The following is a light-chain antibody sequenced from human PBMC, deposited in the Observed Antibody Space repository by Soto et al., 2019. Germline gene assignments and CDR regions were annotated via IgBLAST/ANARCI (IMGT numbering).Light chain of an antibody. J-gene: IGKJ5*01. CDR1: QSVGDY. CDR3: QQRSDWPPIT. Sequence: EIVMTQSPATLSVSPGERATLSCRASQSVGDYLAWYQQKPGQAPRLLIYDASNRAAGVPYRFRGSGSGTDFTLTISSVEPEDFGVYYCQQRSDWPPITFGQGTRLEI. CDR2: DAS. V-gene: IGKV3-11*01.